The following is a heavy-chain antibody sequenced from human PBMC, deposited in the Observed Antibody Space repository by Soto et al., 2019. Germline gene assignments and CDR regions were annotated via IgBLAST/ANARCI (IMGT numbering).Heavy chain of an antibody. CDR3: ARDQWVGIRAAVNDYYYYGMDV. D-gene: IGHD4-17*01. J-gene: IGHJ6*02. CDR2: IYYSGST. V-gene: IGHV4-31*03. CDR1: GGSISSGGYY. Sequence: LSLTCTVSGGSISSGGYYWSWIRQHPGKGLEWIGYIYYSGSTYYNPSLKSRVTISVDTSKNQFSLKLSSVTAADTAVYYCARDQWVGIRAAVNDYYYYGMDVWGQGTTVTVSS.